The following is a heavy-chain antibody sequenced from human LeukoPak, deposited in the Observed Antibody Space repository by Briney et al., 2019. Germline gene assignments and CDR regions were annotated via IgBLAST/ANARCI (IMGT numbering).Heavy chain of an antibody. CDR3: SLRYCSGTSCPGY. V-gene: IGHV3-15*01. CDR1: GFTFSDAL. CDR2: IKSRAEGGAT. J-gene: IGHJ4*02. Sequence: GGALRLSCAASGFTFSDALLSRVRQAPGKGPEWVGRIKSRAEGGATDYAVPVKGRFTVSREDSKDTLYLHMNSLKTEDTVVYYCSLRYCSGTSCPGYWGQGTLVTVSS. D-gene: IGHD2-8*02.